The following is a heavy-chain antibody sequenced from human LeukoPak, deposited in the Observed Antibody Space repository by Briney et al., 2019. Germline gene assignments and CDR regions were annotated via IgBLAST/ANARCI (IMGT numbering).Heavy chain of an antibody. CDR2: INWNGGST. CDR1: GFTFDDYG. D-gene: IGHD2-15*01. J-gene: IGHJ4*02. V-gene: IGHV3-20*04. CDR3: ARDKVVAAHDSPFDY. Sequence: GGSLRLSCAASGFTFDDYGMSWVRRAPGKGLEWVSGINWNGGSTGYADSVKGRFTISRDNAKNSLYLQMNSLRAEDTAMYYCARDKVVAAHDSPFDYWGQGTLVSVSS.